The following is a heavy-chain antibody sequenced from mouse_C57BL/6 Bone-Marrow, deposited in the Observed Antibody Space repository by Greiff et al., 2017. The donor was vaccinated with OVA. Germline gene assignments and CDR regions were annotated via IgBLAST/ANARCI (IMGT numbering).Heavy chain of an antibody. Sequence: EVMLVESGGGLVQPGGSLSLSCAASGFTFTDYYMSWVRQPPGKALEWLGFIRNKANGYTTEYSASVKGRFTISRDNSQSIRYLQMNALRAEDSATYYCARSGGYFDVWGTGTTVTVSS. CDR2: IRNKANGYTT. CDR3: ARSGGYFDV. D-gene: IGHD3-1*01. V-gene: IGHV7-3*01. CDR1: GFTFTDYY. J-gene: IGHJ1*03.